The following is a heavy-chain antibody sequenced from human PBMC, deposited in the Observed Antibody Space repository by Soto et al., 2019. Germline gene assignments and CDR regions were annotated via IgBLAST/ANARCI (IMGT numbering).Heavy chain of an antibody. V-gene: IGHV4-31*03. Sequence: QVQLQESGPGLVKPSQTLSLTCTVSGGSIRSGGYYWSWIRQHPGKGLEWIGYIYYRGSAYYHPSLKSRLTISVDTSKNPFALKLSSVTDADTAVYYCAASCVGCGGFNYYGMDVRGQGTTVTVSS. D-gene: IGHD2-21*01. CDR1: GGSIRSGGYY. J-gene: IGHJ6*02. CDR3: AASCVGCGGFNYYGMDV. CDR2: IYYRGSA.